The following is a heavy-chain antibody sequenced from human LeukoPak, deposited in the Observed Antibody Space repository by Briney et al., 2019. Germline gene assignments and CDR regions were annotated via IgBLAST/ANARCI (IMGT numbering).Heavy chain of an antibody. V-gene: IGHV5-51*01. CDR2: IYPGDSDT. J-gene: IGHJ4*02. D-gene: IGHD3-10*01. CDR1: GYTFNTYW. Sequence: GESLKISCKGSGYTFNTYWIARVRQMPGKGLEWMGIIYPGDSDTRYSPSFQGQVTISADKSISTAYLQWSSLKASDTAMYYCARIWSEYYGSGSSNFDYWGQGTLVTVSS. CDR3: ARIWSEYYGSGSSNFDY.